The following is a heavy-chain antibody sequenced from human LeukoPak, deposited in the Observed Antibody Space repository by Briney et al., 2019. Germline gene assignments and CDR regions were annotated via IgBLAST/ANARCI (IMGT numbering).Heavy chain of an antibody. Sequence: GASVKVSCKASGYTFTSYYMHWVRQAPGQGLEWMGIINPSGGSTSYAQKFQGRVTMTRDMSTSTAYMELSSLRSEDTAVYYCARTDYYDSSGYYFPPGCFDYWGQGTLVTVSS. CDR2: INPSGGST. J-gene: IGHJ4*02. D-gene: IGHD3-22*01. CDR1: GYTFTSYY. CDR3: ARTDYYDSSGYYFPPGCFDY. V-gene: IGHV1-46*01.